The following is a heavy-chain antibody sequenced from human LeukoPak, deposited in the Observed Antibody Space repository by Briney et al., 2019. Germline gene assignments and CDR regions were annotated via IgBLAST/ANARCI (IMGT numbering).Heavy chain of an antibody. CDR3: VRDWEWKAARNLFDP. Sequence: GASVKVSCKASGCSFINYGISWVRQARGQGLEWMGWTSGDNVNTYYAQKFLGRVIMTTETSTTTAYMELRSLRPDDTAVYYCVRDWEWKAARNLFDPWGQGTRVTVSS. CDR2: TSGDNVNT. CDR1: GCSFINYG. V-gene: IGHV1-18*01. J-gene: IGHJ5*02. D-gene: IGHD6-6*01.